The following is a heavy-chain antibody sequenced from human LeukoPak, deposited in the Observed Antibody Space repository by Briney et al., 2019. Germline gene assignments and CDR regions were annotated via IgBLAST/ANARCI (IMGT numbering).Heavy chain of an antibody. V-gene: IGHV3-15*01. CDR3: TTADTVTTFAY. J-gene: IGHJ4*02. CDR2: IKREKDGGTT. D-gene: IGHD4-17*01. Sequence: GGSLRLSCATSGRIFSNAWMSWVRQAPGKGLEWVGRIKREKDGGTTDYAAPVKGRFTISRDDSKNTLYLQMNSLKTEDTAVYYCTTADTVTTFAYWGQGTLVTVSS. CDR1: GRIFSNAW.